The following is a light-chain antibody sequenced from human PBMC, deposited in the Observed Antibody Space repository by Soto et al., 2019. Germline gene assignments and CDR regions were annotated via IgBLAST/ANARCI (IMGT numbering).Light chain of an antibody. V-gene: IGKV3-20*01. CDR1: RSVSSSY. CDR3: QQYDNSPLT. CDR2: GAS. Sequence: IVLTQSPGTLSFSPGERSALSCRASRSVSSSYLAWYQQKPGQAPRLLIYGASNRATGIPDRFSGSGSGTDFTLTISRLEPEDFAVYYCQQYDNSPLTFGGGTKVDIK. J-gene: IGKJ4*01.